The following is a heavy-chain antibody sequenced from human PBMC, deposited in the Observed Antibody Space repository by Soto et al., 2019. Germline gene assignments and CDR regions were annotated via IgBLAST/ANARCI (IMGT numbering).Heavy chain of an antibody. D-gene: IGHD3-10*01. V-gene: IGHV2-5*02. J-gene: IGHJ4*02. Sequence: QITLKESGPTLVKPTQTLTLTCTFSGFSLSTSGVGVGWIRQPPGKALEWLALIYWDDDKRYSPSLKSRLTIXKXXSKNQVVLTMTNMDPVDTATYYCAHLYYGSAGFDYWGQGTLVTVSS. CDR1: GFSLSTSGVG. CDR2: IYWDDDK. CDR3: AHLYYGSAGFDY.